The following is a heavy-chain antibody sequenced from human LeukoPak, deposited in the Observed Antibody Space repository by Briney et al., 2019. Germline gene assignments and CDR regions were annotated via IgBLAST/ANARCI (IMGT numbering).Heavy chain of an antibody. Sequence: SETLSLTCTVSGGSISSSSYYWGWIRQPPGKGLGWIGSIYYSGSTYYNPSLKSRVTISVDTSKNQFSLKLSSVTAADTAVYYCARRCSSTSCYFDYWGQGTLVTVSS. V-gene: IGHV4-39*01. J-gene: IGHJ4*02. CDR3: ARRCSSTSCYFDY. D-gene: IGHD2-2*01. CDR2: IYYSGST. CDR1: GGSISSSSYY.